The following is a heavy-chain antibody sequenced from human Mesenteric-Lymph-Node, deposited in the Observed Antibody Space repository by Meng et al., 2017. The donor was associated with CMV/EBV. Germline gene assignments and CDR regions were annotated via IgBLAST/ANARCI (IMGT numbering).Heavy chain of an antibody. Sequence: CPGSGCTLSHYAMSWVRQAPGKGLEWVSLIYSDGKSKAYTDYVKGHFTISRDNSKDTLYLQMDNLRSEDTAVYYCAKVVGGINWALEYWGQGTLVTVSS. CDR2: IYSDGKSK. V-gene: IGHV3-23*03. CDR3: AKVVGGINWALEY. D-gene: IGHD1-1*01. J-gene: IGHJ4*02. CDR1: GCTLSHYA.